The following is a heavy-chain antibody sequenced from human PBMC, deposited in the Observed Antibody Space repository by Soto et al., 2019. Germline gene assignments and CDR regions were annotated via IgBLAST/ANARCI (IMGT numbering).Heavy chain of an antibody. CDR3: ARDEGDDSSGYYDVSY. D-gene: IGHD3-22*01. V-gene: IGHV1-69*01. J-gene: IGHJ4*02. CDR2: IIPISGTT. CDR1: GGTFRNYA. Sequence: QVQLVQSGAEVKKPGSSVRVSCKASGGTFRNYAINWVRQAPGEGLEWMGGIIPISGTTNYAQKFQGRVSITADESTSTAYMELSSLRSEDTAVYFYARDEGDDSSGYYDVSYWGQGTLVTVSS.